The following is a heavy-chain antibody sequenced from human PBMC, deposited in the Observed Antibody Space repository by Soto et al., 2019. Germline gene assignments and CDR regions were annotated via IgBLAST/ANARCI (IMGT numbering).Heavy chain of an antibody. D-gene: IGHD1-1*01. J-gene: IGHJ4*02. CDR2: TSGGAETT. CDR1: GFTFNSYA. CDR3: VTGDNWNDEASDY. V-gene: IGHV3-23*01. Sequence: SLRLSCAASGFTFNSYAMSWVRQAPGKGLEWVSATSGGAETTYYADSVKGRFTTSRDNSDDTLYLQMNSLRAEDTAVYFCVTGDNWNDEASDYWGQGTLVTVSS.